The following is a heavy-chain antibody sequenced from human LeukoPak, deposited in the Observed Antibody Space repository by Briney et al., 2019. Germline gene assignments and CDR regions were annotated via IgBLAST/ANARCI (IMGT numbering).Heavy chain of an antibody. D-gene: IGHD5-18*01. V-gene: IGHV3-23*01. J-gene: IGHJ4*02. Sequence: GGSLRLSCAASGFTFSSYAMSWVRQAPGKGPEWVSAISGSAGGTYYADSVKGRFTVSRDNSMNTLDLQMNSLRADDTAVYYYSQGLHSYGYAEWGQGTLVTVSS. CDR1: GFTFSSYA. CDR3: SQGLHSYGYAE. CDR2: ISGSAGGT.